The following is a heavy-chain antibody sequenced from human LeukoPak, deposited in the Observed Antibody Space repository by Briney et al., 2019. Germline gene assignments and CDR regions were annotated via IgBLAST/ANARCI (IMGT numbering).Heavy chain of an antibody. CDR2: IYYSGST. CDR3: ARGSMYSSGWYANPNPYYFDY. J-gene: IGHJ4*02. V-gene: IGHV4-61*01. CDR1: GYSISSSYY. D-gene: IGHD6-19*01. Sequence: PSETLSLTCTVSGYSISSSYYWSWIRPPPGKGLEWIGYIYYSGSTNYNPSLKSRVTISVDTSKNQFSLKLSSVTAADTAVYYCARGSMYSSGWYANPNPYYFDYWGQGTLVTVSS.